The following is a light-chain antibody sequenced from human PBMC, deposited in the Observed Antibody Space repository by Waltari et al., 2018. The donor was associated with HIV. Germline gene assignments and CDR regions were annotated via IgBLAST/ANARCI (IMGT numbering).Light chain of an antibody. J-gene: IGLJ1*01. CDR3: HVWDRDSDHHV. CDR2: SGS. Sequence: SYVLTQPPSVSVAPAHTARITWRGANSGRQPVHGYQQKAGQAPLLVVYSGSDRPSGIPERFSGSNSGNTATLTISRVEAGDEADYYCHVWDRDSDHHVFGTGTKVTVL. V-gene: IGLV3-21*02. CDR1: NSGRQP.